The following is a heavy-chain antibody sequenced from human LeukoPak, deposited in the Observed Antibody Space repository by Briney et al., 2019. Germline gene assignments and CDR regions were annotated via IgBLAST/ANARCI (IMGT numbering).Heavy chain of an antibody. V-gene: IGHV4-39*07. D-gene: IGHD4-17*01. CDR3: AGVGTVTTDPHNY. CDR2: IYYSGST. Sequence: SETLSLTCTVSGGSISSSSYYWGWIRQPPGKGLEWIGSIYYSGSTYYNPSLKSRVTISVDTSKNQFSLKLSSVTAADTAVYYCAGVGTVTTDPHNYWGQGTLVTVSS. CDR1: GGSISSSSYY. J-gene: IGHJ4*02.